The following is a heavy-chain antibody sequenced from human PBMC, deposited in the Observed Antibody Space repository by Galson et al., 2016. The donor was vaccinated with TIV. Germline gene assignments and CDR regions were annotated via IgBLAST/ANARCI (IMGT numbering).Heavy chain of an antibody. D-gene: IGHD3-3*01. CDR1: GGSISSGGHY. J-gene: IGHJ4*02. CDR3: ATAREDFGVVGGFAFFLDY. CDR2: IYYTGSS. V-gene: IGHV4-31*11. Sequence: TLSLTCGVSGGSISSGGHYWSWIRQRPGKGLEYIGHIYYTGSSYYSPSLKSRVSMSVDTSKNHFSLKLRSVTAADTAVDFCATAREDFGVVGGFAFFLDYWVQGALVTVAS.